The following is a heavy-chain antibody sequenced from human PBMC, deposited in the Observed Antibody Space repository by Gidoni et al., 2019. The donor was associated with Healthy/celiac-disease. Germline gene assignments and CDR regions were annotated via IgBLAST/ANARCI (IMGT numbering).Heavy chain of an antibody. CDR1: GFTFSSYG. D-gene: IGHD5-18*01. Sequence: QVQLVAPGGGVVQPGRSLRLSCAASGFTFSSYGMHWVRQDPGKGLVWVAVIWYDGSNKYYADSVKGRFTISRDNSKNTLYLQMNSLRAEDTAVYYCARDGATAMVPNWFDPWGQGTLVTVSS. J-gene: IGHJ5*02. V-gene: IGHV3-33*01. CDR3: ARDGATAMVPNWFDP. CDR2: IWYDGSNK.